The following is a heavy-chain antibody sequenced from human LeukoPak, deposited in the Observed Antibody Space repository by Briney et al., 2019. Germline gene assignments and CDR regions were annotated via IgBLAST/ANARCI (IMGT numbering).Heavy chain of an antibody. Sequence: PGGSLRVSCAASGFTFSNNVIHWVGQAPGKGVGWGAMISYDGSDKYYADSVKGRFTISRDNSKNTLYLQMTSLRAEDTAVYYCARDLYGSRSKRCGMDVWGKGTTVTVST. CDR1: GFTFSNNV. D-gene: IGHD3-10*01. CDR2: ISYDGSDK. J-gene: IGHJ6*04. V-gene: IGHV3-30*04. CDR3: ARDLYGSRSKRCGMDV.